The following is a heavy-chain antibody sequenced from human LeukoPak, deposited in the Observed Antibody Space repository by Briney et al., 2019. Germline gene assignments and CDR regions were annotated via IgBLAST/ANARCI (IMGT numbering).Heavy chain of an antibody. D-gene: IGHD2-2*01. CDR1: GGSISSYY. CDR3: AGGDQLLDY. V-gene: IGHV4-59*01. Sequence: SETLSLTCTVSGGSISSYYWSWIRQPPGKGLEWIGYIYYSGSTNYNPSLKSRVTISVDTSKNQFSLKLSSVTAADTAVYYCAGGDQLLDYWGQGTLVTVSS. CDR2: IYYSGST. J-gene: IGHJ4*02.